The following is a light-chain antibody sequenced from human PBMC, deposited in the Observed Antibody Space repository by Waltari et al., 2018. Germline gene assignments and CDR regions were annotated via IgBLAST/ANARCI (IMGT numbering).Light chain of an antibody. V-gene: IGKV1-5*03. Sequence: DIHMTHSPSTLSASIGDRVTITCRASQSFSKWLAWYQQKPGKAPKLLIHQASTLRSGVPSRFSGSESGTEFILTINSLQPDDFASDFVTQSNVYPYTFGQGTKLEIK. CDR2: QAS. CDR3: TQSNVYPYT. J-gene: IGKJ2*01. CDR1: QSFSKW.